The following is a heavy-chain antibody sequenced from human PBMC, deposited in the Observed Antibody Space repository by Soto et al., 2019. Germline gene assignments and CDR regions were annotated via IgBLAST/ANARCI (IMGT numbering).Heavy chain of an antibody. J-gene: IGHJ4*02. CDR2: IHYTGNT. CDR3: ARADGFGVVTTFMDY. V-gene: IGHV4-39*01. CDR1: GDSLSSGRYH. D-gene: IGHD3-3*01. Sequence: SETLSLTCTVSGDSLSSGRYHWGWIRQPPGKGLEFIATIHYTGNTHYNPSLRSRVTIFVDTSKSQFSLRLSSVTAADTAVYYCARADGFGVVTTFMDYWGQGTLVTVSS.